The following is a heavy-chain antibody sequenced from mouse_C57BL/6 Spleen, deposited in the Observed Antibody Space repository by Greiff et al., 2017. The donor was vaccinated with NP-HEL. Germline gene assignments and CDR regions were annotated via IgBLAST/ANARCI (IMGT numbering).Heavy chain of an antibody. CDR1: GYNFTDYN. J-gene: IGHJ4*01. CDR2: INPNNGGT. Sequence: VQLQQSGPELVKPGASVKIPCKASGYNFTDYNMDWVKQSHGQSLEWIGDINPNNGGTIYNQKFKGKATLTVDKSSSTAYMELRSLTSEDTAVYYCARFVYSRGARDYWGQGTSGTVS. V-gene: IGHV1-18*01. D-gene: IGHD2-12*01. CDR3: ARFVYSRGARDY.